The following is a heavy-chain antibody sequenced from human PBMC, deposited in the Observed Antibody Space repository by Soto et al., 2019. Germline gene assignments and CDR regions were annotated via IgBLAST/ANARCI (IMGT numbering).Heavy chain of an antibody. CDR3: AKDIRSSGGRSPFDL. CDR2: ISGRVNST. CDR1: GFAFGTYV. V-gene: IGHV3-23*01. D-gene: IGHD2-15*01. J-gene: IGHJ4*02. Sequence: EVQLLESGGGLVQPGGSLRLSCEASGFAFGTYVMSWVRQAPGKGPEWVSAISGRVNSTYYADSVKGRFTISRDNAKNTLYLQMTSLRAEDTAVYYCAKDIRSSGGRSPFDLWGQGTLVTVSS.